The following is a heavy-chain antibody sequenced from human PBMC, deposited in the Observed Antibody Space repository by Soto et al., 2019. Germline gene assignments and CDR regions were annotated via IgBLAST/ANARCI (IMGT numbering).Heavy chain of an antibody. J-gene: IGHJ5*02. D-gene: IGHD2-2*01. Sequence: QVQLVQSGAEVKKPGASVKVSCKASGYTFTSYAMHWVRQAPGQRLEWMGWINAGNGNTKYSQKFQGRVTITRDTSASTAYMELSSLRSGDTAVYYCAREKPPYCSSTSCYRRYWFDPWGQGTLVTVSS. CDR2: INAGNGNT. V-gene: IGHV1-3*01. CDR3: AREKPPYCSSTSCYRRYWFDP. CDR1: GYTFTSYA.